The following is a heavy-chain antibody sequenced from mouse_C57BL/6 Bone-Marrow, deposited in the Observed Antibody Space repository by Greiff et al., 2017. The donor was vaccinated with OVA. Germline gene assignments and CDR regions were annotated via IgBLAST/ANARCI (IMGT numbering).Heavy chain of an antibody. CDR3: ARETPTAQALYYAMDY. CDR1: GFTFSSYA. V-gene: IGHV5-4*01. J-gene: IGHJ4*01. D-gene: IGHD3-2*02. Sequence: DVQLVESGGGLVKPGGSLKLSCAASGFTFSSYAMSWVRQTPEKRLEWVATISDGGSYTYYPDNVKGRFTISRDNAKKNLYLQMSHLKSEDTAMYYCARETPTAQALYYAMDYWGQGTSVTVSS. CDR2: ISDGGSYT.